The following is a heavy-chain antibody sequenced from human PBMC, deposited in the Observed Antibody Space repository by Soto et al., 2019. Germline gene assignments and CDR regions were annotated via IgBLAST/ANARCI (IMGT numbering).Heavy chain of an antibody. CDR1: GGTFSSYA. Sequence: QVQLVQSGAEVKKPGSSVKVSCKASGGTFSSYAISWVRQAPGQGLEWMGGIIPIFGTANYAQKFQGRVTITADESTSTAYMELSSLRSEDTAVYYCARVLGNVLRFLEWSGNWFDPWGQGTLVTVSS. CDR3: ARVLGNVLRFLEWSGNWFDP. D-gene: IGHD3-3*01. J-gene: IGHJ5*02. CDR2: IIPIFGTA. V-gene: IGHV1-69*01.